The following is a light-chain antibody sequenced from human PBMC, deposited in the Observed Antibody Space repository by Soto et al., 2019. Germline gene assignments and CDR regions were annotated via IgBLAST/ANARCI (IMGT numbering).Light chain of an antibody. CDR3: QQYYSYPRT. V-gene: IGKV1-8*01. CDR2: AAS. CDR1: QGISSY. J-gene: IGKJ1*01. Sequence: AIRMTQSPSSFSASTGDRVTITCRASQGISSYLAWYQQKPWKAPKLLIYAASTLQSGVPSRFSGSGSGTDFTLTISCLQSEDFATYYCQQYYSYPRTFGQWTKVEIK.